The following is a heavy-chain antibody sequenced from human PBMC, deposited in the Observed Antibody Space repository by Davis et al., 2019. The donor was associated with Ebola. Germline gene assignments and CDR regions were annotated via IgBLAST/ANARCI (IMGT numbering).Heavy chain of an antibody. J-gene: IGHJ4*02. CDR3: AASGRYHGPVDY. V-gene: IGHV4-38-2*02. CDR1: GYSISSNFY. CDR2: VYDDDEFT. Sequence: MPSETLSLTCTVSGYSISSNFYWGWIRQAPGKGLEWIASVYDDDEFTRYNPPLKSRVTISVDKSKNQFSLKMKSVTAADTAVYFCAASGRYHGPVDYWGQGSLVTVSS. D-gene: IGHD1-26*01.